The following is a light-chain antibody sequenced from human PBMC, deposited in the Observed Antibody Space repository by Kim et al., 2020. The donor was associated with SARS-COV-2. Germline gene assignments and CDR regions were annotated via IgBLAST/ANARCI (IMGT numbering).Light chain of an antibody. CDR2: DVT. CDR1: NSDRGGYNY. CDR3: SSYTSSKTWV. V-gene: IGLV2-14*03. J-gene: IGLJ3*02. Sequence: TISCTGRNSDRGGYNYVSWYQQHPGKAPKLIIYDVTKRPSGVSDRFSGSKSGNTASLIISGLQADDEADYYCSSYTSSKTWVFGGGTQLTVL.